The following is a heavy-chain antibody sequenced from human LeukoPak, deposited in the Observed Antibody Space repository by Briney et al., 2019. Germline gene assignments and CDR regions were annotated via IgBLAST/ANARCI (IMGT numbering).Heavy chain of an antibody. D-gene: IGHD6-19*01. V-gene: IGHV4-59*01. CDR2: IYYSGST. Sequence: SETLSLTCTVSGGSISSYYWSWIRQPPGKGLEWIGYIYYSGSTNYSPSLKSRVTISVDTSKSQFSLKLSSVTAADTAVYYCARRGRIAVAAYFDYWGQGTLVTVSS. CDR1: GGSISSYY. J-gene: IGHJ4*02. CDR3: ARRGRIAVAAYFDY.